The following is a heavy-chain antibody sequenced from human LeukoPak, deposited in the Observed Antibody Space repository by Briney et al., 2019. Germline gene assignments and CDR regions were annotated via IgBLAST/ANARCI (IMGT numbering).Heavy chain of an antibody. D-gene: IGHD3-10*01. V-gene: IGHV1-18*01. CDR1: GYTFTSYG. J-gene: IGHJ4*02. CDR3: ASDIVLWFGELSSQGVYYFDY. Sequence: GASVKVSCKASGYTFTSYGISWVRQAPGQGLEWMGWISAYNGNTNYAQKLQGRVTMTTDTSTSTAYMELRSLRSDDTAVYYCASDIVLWFGELSSQGVYYFDYWGQGTLVTVSS. CDR2: ISAYNGNT.